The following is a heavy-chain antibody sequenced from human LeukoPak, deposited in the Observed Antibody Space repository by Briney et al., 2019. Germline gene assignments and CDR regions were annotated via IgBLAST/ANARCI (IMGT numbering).Heavy chain of an antibody. Sequence: GGSLRLSCKVSGFTVSSNSWSWVRQAPGKGLEWVSFIYSGGNTHYSDSVKGRFTISRDNSKNTLYLQMNSLRAEDTAIYYCARRAGEYSHPYDYWGQGTLVTVSS. J-gene: IGHJ4*02. D-gene: IGHD2-15*01. CDR1: GFTVSSNS. CDR2: IYSGGNT. V-gene: IGHV3-53*01. CDR3: ARRAGEYSHPYDY.